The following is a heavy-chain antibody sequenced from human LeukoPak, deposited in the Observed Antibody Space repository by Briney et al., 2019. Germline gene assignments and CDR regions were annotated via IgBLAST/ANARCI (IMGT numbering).Heavy chain of an antibody. V-gene: IGHV1-46*01. J-gene: IGHJ6*02. CDR1: GYTFISYY. Sequence: ASVKVSCKASGYTFISYYMHWVRQAPGQGLEWMGIINASGGSTGYAQKFQGRITMTRDTSTSTVYMELSSLRSEDTAVYYCARDQTDCSSSSCHNFHYGMDVWGHGTTVTVSS. CDR2: INASGGST. CDR3: ARDQTDCSSSSCHNFHYGMDV. D-gene: IGHD2-2*01.